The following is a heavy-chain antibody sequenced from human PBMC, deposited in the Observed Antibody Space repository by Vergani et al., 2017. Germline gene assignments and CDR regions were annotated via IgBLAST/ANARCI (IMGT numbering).Heavy chain of an antibody. J-gene: IGHJ6*02. D-gene: IGHD4-17*01. Sequence: QVQLQQWGAGLLKPSETLSLTCAVYGGSFSGYYWSWIRQPPGKGLEWIGYIYYSGRTNYNPSLKSRVTISIDTSRNQFSLKLSSVTAADTAVYYCARGRTVTTFYYYYGMDVWGQGTTVTVSS. V-gene: IGHV4-34*11. CDR2: IYYSGRT. CDR1: GGSFSGYY. CDR3: ARGRTVTTFYYYYGMDV.